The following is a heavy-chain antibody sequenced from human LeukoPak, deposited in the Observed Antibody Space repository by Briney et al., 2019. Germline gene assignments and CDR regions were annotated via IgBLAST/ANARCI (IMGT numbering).Heavy chain of an antibody. V-gene: IGHV3-15*01. CDR3: TTEVGFSISSFDY. J-gene: IGHJ4*02. D-gene: IGHD2-2*01. CDR1: GFNFSTYG. CDR2: IKSKTDGGTT. Sequence: GGTLRLSCAASGFNFSTYGMSWVRQAPGKGLEWVGRIKSKTDGGTTDYAAPVKGRFTISRDDSKNTLYLQMNSLKTEDTAVYYCTTEVGFSISSFDYWGQGTLVTVSS.